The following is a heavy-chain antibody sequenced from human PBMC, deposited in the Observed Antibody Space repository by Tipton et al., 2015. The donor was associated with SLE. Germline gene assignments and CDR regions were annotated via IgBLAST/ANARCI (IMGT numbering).Heavy chain of an antibody. D-gene: IGHD1-26*01. CDR2: INESGST. Sequence: TLSLTCAVYDGSFSGHYWTWIRQPPERGLEWIGEINESGSTNYNPSLKSRLIMSIDASKNQFSLKLSSVTAADTAVYYCVRDDGAGPYYYGMDVWGQGTTVTVSS. CDR3: VRDDGAGPYYYGMDV. J-gene: IGHJ6*02. V-gene: IGHV4-34*09. CDR1: DGSFSGHY.